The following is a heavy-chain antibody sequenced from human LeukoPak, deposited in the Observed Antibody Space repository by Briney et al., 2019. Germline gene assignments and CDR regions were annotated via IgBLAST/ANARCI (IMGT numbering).Heavy chain of an antibody. J-gene: IGHJ4*02. V-gene: IGHV1-46*01. CDR3: ARDLDYGEKSEDY. D-gene: IGHD4/OR15-4a*01. Sequence: ASVEVSFKASGFTFINYYMHWVRQAPGQGLEWLGIINLSGGSTHYPQKFQDRVTMTRDTSTSTVYMELSSLRSEDTAVYYCARDLDYGEKSEDYWGQGTLVTVSS. CDR1: GFTFINYY. CDR2: INLSGGST.